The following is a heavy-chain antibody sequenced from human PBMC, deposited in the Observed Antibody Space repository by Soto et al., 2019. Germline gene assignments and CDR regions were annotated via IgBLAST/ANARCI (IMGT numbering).Heavy chain of an antibody. J-gene: IGHJ4*02. CDR1: GVSVSSNSYY. D-gene: IGHD3-3*02. CDR2: IYDSGST. Sequence: PSETLSLTCTVSGVSVSSNSYYWSWIRQPPGEGLEWIGYIYDSGSTSYNPSLKSRVTISLDTSKNQFSLKLSSVTAADTAVYYCARRSSRLLVYNYWGQGTLVTVSS. CDR3: ARRSSRLLVYNY. V-gene: IGHV4-61*01.